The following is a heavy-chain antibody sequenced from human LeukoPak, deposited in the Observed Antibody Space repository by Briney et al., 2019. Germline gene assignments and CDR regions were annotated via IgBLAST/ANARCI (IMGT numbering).Heavy chain of an antibody. Sequence: ASVKVSCKASGYTFTSYGISWVPQAPGQGLEWMGWISAYNDNTNYAQKLQGRVTMTTDTSTSTAYMELRRLRSDDTAVYYCARVDDFWSGYSFFMDVWGKGTTVTVSS. CDR3: ARVDDFWSGYSFFMDV. CDR2: ISAYNDNT. D-gene: IGHD3-3*01. CDR1: GYTFTSYG. V-gene: IGHV1-18*01. J-gene: IGHJ6*04.